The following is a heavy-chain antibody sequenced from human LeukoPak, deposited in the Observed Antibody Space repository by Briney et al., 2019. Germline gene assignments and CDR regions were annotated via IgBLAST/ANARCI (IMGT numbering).Heavy chain of an antibody. CDR2: LSGSGITT. D-gene: IGHD6-19*01. Sequence: PGGSLRLSCAASGFTFSNSAMSWVRQAPGKGLEWVSTLSGSGITTYYADSVKGLFTISRDNSKNTLYLQMNSLRAEDTAVYYCAKGIYSSGWSHFDYWGHGTLVTVSS. CDR3: AKGIYSSGWSHFDY. J-gene: IGHJ4*01. V-gene: IGHV3-23*01. CDR1: GFTFSNSA.